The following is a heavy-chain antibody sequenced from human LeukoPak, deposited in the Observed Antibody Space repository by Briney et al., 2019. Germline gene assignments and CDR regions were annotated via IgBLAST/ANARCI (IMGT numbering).Heavy chain of an antibody. D-gene: IGHD3-9*01. CDR2: ISFHGTDS. CDR1: GFTFISYA. V-gene: IGHV3-30*04. CDR3: ARAAPQYFDWLLAPEEDYFDY. Sequence: PGGSLRLSCAASGFTFISYAIHWVRQAPGKGLEWVAVISFHGTDSFYADSVKGRFTISRDNAKNSLYLQMNSLRAEDTAVYYCARAAPQYFDWLLAPEEDYFDYWGQGTLVTVSS. J-gene: IGHJ4*02.